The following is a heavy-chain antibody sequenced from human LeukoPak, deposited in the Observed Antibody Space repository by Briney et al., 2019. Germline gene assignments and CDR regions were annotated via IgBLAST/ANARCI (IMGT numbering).Heavy chain of an antibody. V-gene: IGHV1-3*01. CDR3: ARLPGGLGRYYFEY. J-gene: IGHJ4*02. CDR1: GYTFTSYA. CDR2: INPANGIT. D-gene: IGHD3-16*02. Sequence: ASVKVSCKASGYTFTSYAIHWVRQAPGQRLEWMGWINPANGITKYSQKFQGRVTITSDTSASTAHMELGGLRSEDAAVYYCARLPGGLGRYYFEYWGQGTLVAVSS.